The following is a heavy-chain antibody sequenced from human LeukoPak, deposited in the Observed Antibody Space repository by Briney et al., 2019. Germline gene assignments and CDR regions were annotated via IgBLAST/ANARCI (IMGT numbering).Heavy chain of an antibody. Sequence: SETLSLTCAVYGGSFSGYYWRWIRQPPGKGLEWMGEINHSGSTNYNPSLKSRVTISVDTSKNQFSLKLSSVTAADTAVYYCARLVSSSMAAAGTKDYWGQGTLVTVSS. CDR2: INHSGST. CDR3: ARLVSSSMAAAGTKDY. CDR1: GGSFSGYY. D-gene: IGHD6-13*01. J-gene: IGHJ4*02. V-gene: IGHV4-34*01.